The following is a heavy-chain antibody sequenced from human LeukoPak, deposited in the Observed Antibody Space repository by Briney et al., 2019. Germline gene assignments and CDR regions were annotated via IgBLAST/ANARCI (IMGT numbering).Heavy chain of an antibody. J-gene: IGHJ4*02. CDR1: GYTFTGYY. V-gene: IGHV1-2*02. CDR3: ARQDIVVVANYFDY. CDR2: INPNSGGT. Sequence: GASVKVSCKASGYTFTGYYMHWVRQAPGQGLEWMGWINPNSGGTNYAQKFQGRVTMTRDTSISTAYMELSRLRSDNTAVYYCARQDIVVVANYFDYWGQGTLVTVSS. D-gene: IGHD2-15*01.